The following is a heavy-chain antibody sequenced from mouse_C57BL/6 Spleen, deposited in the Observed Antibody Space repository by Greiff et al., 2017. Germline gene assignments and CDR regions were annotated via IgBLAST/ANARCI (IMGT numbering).Heavy chain of an antibody. CDR3: ARSGPYYFDY. V-gene: IGHV7-3*01. CDR1: GFTFTDYY. Sequence: EVQWVESGGGLVQPGGSLSLSCAASGFTFTDYYMSWVRQPPGKALEWLGFIRNKANGYTTEYSASVKGRFTISRDNSQSILYLQMNALRAEDSATYYCARSGPYYFDYWGQGTTLTVSS. J-gene: IGHJ2*01. CDR2: IRNKANGYTT.